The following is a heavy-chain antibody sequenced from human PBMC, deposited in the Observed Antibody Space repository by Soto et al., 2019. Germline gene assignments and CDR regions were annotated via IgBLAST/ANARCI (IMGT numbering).Heavy chain of an antibody. CDR1: RFTFSNYA. V-gene: IGHV3-30*18. Sequence: GGSLRLSCAASRFTFSNYAMHWVRQAPGKGLQWVAVISYDGSKKYFADSVKGRFTISRDNSKNTLYLQMNSLRAEDTAVYYCAKDWTIFGVVIGYYYGMDVWGQGTTVTVSS. J-gene: IGHJ6*02. D-gene: IGHD3-3*01. CDR3: AKDWTIFGVVIGYYYGMDV. CDR2: ISYDGSKK.